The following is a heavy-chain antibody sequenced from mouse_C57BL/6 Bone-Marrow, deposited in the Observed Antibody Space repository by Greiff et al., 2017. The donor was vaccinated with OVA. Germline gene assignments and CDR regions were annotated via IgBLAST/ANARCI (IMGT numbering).Heavy chain of an antibody. CDR2: INPNNGGT. J-gene: IGHJ4*01. CDR3: ERVPYYGIAMDY. V-gene: IGHV1-18*01. D-gene: IGHD1-1*01. Sequence: EVQLQQSGPELVKPGASVKIPCKASGYTFTDYNMDWVKQSHGQSLEWIGDINPNNGGTIYNQKFKGKATLTVDKSSSTAYMELRSLTSEDTAVYYCERVPYYGIAMDYWGQGTSVTVSS. CDR1: GYTFTDYN.